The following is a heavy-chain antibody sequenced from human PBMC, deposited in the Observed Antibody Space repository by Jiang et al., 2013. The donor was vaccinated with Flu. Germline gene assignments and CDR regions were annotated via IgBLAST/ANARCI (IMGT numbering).Heavy chain of an antibody. D-gene: IGHD1-26*01. CDR1: GGSISSSSYY. J-gene: IGHJ6*02. V-gene: IGHV4-39*01. Sequence: CTVSGGSISSSSYYWGWIRQPPGKGLEWIGSIYYSGSTYYNPSLKSRVTISVDTSKNQFSLKLSSVTAADTAVYYCARGIVGAAYYYYYYGMDVWGQGTTVTVSS. CDR3: ARGIVGAAYYYYYYGMDV. CDR2: IYYSGST.